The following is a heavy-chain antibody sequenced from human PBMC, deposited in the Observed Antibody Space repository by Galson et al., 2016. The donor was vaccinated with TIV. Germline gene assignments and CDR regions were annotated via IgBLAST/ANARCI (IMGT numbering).Heavy chain of an antibody. CDR3: AKLPPGPKNCGGDCYVFGSYFDP. CDR1: GFTFSTYA. CDR2: VSGSADYS. J-gene: IGHJ5*02. D-gene: IGHD2-21*02. Sequence: SLRLSCAVSGFTFSTYAMSWVRQAPGKGLEWVSAVSGSADYSYYADSVKGRFPISRDNSKNKLYLQMNSLKAQDTAVDFCAKLPPGPKNCGGDCYVFGSYFDPWGQGTLVTVSS. V-gene: IGHV3-23*01.